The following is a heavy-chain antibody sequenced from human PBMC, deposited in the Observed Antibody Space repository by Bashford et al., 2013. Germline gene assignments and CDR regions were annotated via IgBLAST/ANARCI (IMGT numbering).Heavy chain of an antibody. Sequence: WVRQAPGQGLEWMGVINPSGGATTYAQKFEGRVTMTRDTSTSTVYMELSSLRSEDTAVYYCARSYGSGSLHEVSYYYYGMDVWGQGTTVTVSS. CDR2: INPSGGAT. V-gene: IGHV1-46*01. D-gene: IGHD3-10*01. CDR3: ARSYGSGSLHEVSYYYYGMDV. J-gene: IGHJ6*02.